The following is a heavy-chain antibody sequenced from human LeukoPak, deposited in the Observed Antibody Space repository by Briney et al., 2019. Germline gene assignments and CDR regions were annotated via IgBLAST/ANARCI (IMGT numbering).Heavy chain of an antibody. CDR1: GFTFSSYG. CDR3: ARGLPYSSGRSDFDY. D-gene: IGHD6-19*01. J-gene: IGHJ4*02. V-gene: IGHV3-30*03. Sequence: PGRSLRLSCAASGFTFSSYGMHWVRQAPGKGLEWVAVVSYDGSNKYYAGSVKGRFTISRDNSKNTLDLQMNSLRSDDTAVYYCARGLPYSSGRSDFDYWGQGTLVTVSS. CDR2: VSYDGSNK.